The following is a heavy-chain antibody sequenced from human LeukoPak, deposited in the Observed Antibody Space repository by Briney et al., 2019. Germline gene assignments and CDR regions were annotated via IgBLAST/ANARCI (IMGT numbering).Heavy chain of an antibody. D-gene: IGHD3-10*01. CDR1: GFSFSSYA. Sequence: PGGSLRLSCAAFGFSFSSYAMHWVRQAPGKGLEWVSSISTTTYTYYADSVKGRFTISRDNAKNSLYLQMNSLRAEDTGVYYCARGNYFDYWGQGTLVTVSS. J-gene: IGHJ4*02. CDR3: ARGNYFDY. CDR2: ISTTTYT. V-gene: IGHV3-21*01.